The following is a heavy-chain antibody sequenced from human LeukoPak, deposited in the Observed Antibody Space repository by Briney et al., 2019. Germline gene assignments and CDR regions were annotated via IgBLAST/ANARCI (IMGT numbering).Heavy chain of an antibody. CDR3: ARVDCSSTSCYYYYGVDV. J-gene: IGHJ6*02. CDR1: GFTFSSYG. D-gene: IGHD2-2*01. Sequence: HPGGSLRLSCAASGFTFSSYGMHWVRQAPGKGLEWVAVIWYDGSNKYYADSVKGRFTISRDNSKNTLYLQMNSLRAEDTAVYYCARVDCSSTSCYYYYGVDVWGQGTTVTVSS. V-gene: IGHV3-33*01. CDR2: IWYDGSNK.